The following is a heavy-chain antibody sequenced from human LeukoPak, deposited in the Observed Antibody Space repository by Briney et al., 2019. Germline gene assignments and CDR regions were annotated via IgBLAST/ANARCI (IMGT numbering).Heavy chain of an antibody. D-gene: IGHD6-19*01. CDR2: INHSGST. V-gene: IGHV4-34*01. CDR1: GGSFSGYY. Sequence: KASETLSLTCAVYGGSFSGYYWSWIRQPPGKGLEWIGEINHSGSTNYNPSLKSRVTISVDTSKNQFSLKLSSVTAADTAVYYCARDRGSGWYIDYWGQGTLVTVSS. CDR3: ARDRGSGWYIDY. J-gene: IGHJ4*02.